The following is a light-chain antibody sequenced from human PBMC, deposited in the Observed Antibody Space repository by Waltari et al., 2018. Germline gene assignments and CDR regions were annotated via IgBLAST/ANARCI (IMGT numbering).Light chain of an antibody. V-gene: IGKV3-15*01. CDR2: NGA. CDR1: QSSSTN. Sequence: ERVMTQSPDILSASPGETVTLSCRASQSSSTNVAWYQHKPGQAPRLLIYNGATRHTGIPATFSGSGSGTEFTLTISNLQPEDFAVYFCQQYDDWPATFGQGTKVDI. CDR3: QQYDDWPAT. J-gene: IGKJ1*01.